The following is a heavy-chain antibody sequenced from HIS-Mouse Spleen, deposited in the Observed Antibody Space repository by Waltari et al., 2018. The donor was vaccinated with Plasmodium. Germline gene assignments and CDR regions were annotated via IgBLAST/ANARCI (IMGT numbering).Heavy chain of an antibody. V-gene: IGHV1-2*02. CDR3: ARVLGYKAAAGTFVEYFQH. J-gene: IGHJ1*01. D-gene: IGHD6-13*01. CDR1: GYTFTGYY. Sequence: QVQLVQSGAEVKKPGASVKVSCKASGYTFTGYYMHWVRQAPGQGLEWMGGVKPNSGGTNYARKFQGRVTMNREKSRSTAYMELSRLRSDDTAVYYCARVLGYKAAAGTFVEYFQHWGQGTLVTVSS. CDR2: VKPNSGGT.